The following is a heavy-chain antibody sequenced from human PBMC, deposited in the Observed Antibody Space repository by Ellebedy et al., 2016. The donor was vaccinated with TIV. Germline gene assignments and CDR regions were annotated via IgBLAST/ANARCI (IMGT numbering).Heavy chain of an antibody. CDR1: GFNFGGHA. CDR3: AMETSGWIDY. J-gene: IGHJ4*02. V-gene: IGHV3-9*01. D-gene: IGHD6-19*01. CDR2: IRWNSDTI. Sequence: SLKISCAASGFNFGGHAMHWVRQAPGKGLEWVSHIRWNSDTIGYADSVKGRFTISRDNAKNSLYLEMNSLRVEDTGLYYCAMETSGWIDYWGQGTLVTVSS.